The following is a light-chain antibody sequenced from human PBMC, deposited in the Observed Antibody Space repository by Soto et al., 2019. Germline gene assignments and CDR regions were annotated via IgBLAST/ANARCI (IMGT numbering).Light chain of an antibody. Sequence: QSALTQPASVSGSPGQSITISCTGTSSVFGSYNLVSWYQQHPGKAPKLIIYEATKRPSGVSNRFSGSKYGNTASLTISGLQAEDEADYYCCSYEGLHTLVFGGGTKLTVL. CDR2: EAT. CDR1: SSVFGSYNL. V-gene: IGLV2-23*01. J-gene: IGLJ2*01. CDR3: CSYEGLHTLV.